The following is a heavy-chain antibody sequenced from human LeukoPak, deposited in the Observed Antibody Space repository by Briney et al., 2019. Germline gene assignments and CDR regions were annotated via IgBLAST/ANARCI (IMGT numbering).Heavy chain of an antibody. J-gene: IGHJ6*02. Sequence: GGSLRLSCAASGFTFSSYSMNWVRQAPGKGLEWVSHISSSSSTIYYADSVKGRFTISRDNAKNSLYLQMNSLRDEDTAVYYCARVGPLWFGELFTPLPYYYYYGMDVWGQGTTVTVSS. CDR3: ARVGPLWFGELFTPLPYYYYYGMDV. CDR1: GFTFSSYS. CDR2: ISSSSSTI. D-gene: IGHD3-10*01. V-gene: IGHV3-48*02.